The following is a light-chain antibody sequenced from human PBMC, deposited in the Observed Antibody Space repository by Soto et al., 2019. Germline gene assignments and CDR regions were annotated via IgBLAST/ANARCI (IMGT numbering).Light chain of an antibody. J-gene: IGKJ4*01. CDR1: QSVSSN. V-gene: IGKV3-15*01. CDR2: GAS. CDR3: QQYIRWPLT. Sequence: EIVMTQPPATLSVSPGETATLSCRASQSVSSNLAWYQQKPGQAPSLLIYGASTRATGTPARFSGSGSGTEFTLTISSLQSEDFAVYYCQQYIRWPLTFGGGTKVDIK.